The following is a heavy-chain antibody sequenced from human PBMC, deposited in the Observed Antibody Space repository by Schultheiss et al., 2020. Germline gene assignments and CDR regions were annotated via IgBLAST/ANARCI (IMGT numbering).Heavy chain of an antibody. J-gene: IGHJ4*02. Sequence: LSLTCAVYGGSFSGYYWSWIRQPPGKGLEWVSYISSSGSTIYYADSVKGRFTISRDNAKNSLYLQMNSLRAEDTAVYYCARGSSGSYFDYWGQGTLVTVSS. CDR2: ISSSGSTI. CDR3: ARGSSGSYFDY. CDR1: GGSFSGYY. D-gene: IGHD1-26*01. V-gene: IGHV3-11*04.